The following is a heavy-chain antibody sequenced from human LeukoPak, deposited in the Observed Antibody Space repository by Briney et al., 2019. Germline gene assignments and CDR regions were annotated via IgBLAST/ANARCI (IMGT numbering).Heavy chain of an antibody. CDR3: AKDDIIKNW. D-gene: IGHD2/OR15-2a*01. V-gene: IGHV3-23*01. J-gene: IGHJ4*02. CDR1: GFTFRNYA. Sequence: GGSLRLSCAASGFTFRNYAMSWVRQAPGKGLECISYVTGSGTNTDYADSVKGRFTISRDNSKNTLYLQMNSLTAEDTAVYYCAKDDIIKNWWGQGTLVTVSS. CDR2: VTGSGTNT.